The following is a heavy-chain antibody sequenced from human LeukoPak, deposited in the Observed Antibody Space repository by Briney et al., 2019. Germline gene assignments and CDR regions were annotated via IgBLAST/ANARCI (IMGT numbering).Heavy chain of an antibody. CDR2: VYYSGST. V-gene: IGHV4-59*01. CDR1: CLFISSYY. Sequence: SETLSLTCTVSCLFISSYYWTWLRQPPGKGLEGCGYVYYSGSTNYNPSLKSRVTMSVDTSKTHFSLKLSSVTSADTAVYYCARGPYYYDSNGYYSRAFDYWGQGTLVTVSS. J-gene: IGHJ4*02. D-gene: IGHD3-22*01. CDR3: ARGPYYYDSNGYYSRAFDY.